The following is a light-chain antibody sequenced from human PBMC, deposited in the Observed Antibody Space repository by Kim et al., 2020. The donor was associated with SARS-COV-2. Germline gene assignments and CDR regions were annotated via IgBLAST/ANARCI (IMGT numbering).Light chain of an antibody. V-gene: IGLV1-47*01. CDR1: SSNIGSNY. J-gene: IGLJ2*01. CDR2: RNN. CDR3: AAWDDSLSGL. Sequence: QSVLTRPPSASGTPGQRVTISCSGSSSNIGSNYVYWYQQFPGTAPKLLIYRNNQRPSGVPDRFSGSKSGTSASLAISGLRSEDEADYYCAAWDDSLSGLFGGGTQLTVL.